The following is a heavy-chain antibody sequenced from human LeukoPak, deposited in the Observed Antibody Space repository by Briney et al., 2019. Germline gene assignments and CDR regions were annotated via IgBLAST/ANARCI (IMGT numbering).Heavy chain of an antibody. D-gene: IGHD3-3*01. CDR3: ARGRDFWSGYFHYFDY. J-gene: IGHJ4*02. CDR1: GGSISSGGYY. V-gene: IGHV4-30-2*01. CDR2: IYHSGST. Sequence: TSQTLSLTCTVSGGSISSGGYYWSWIRQPPGKGLEWIGYIYHSGSTYYNPSLKSRVTISVDRSKNQFSLKLSSVTAADTAVYYCARGRDFWSGYFHYFDYWGQGTLVTVSS.